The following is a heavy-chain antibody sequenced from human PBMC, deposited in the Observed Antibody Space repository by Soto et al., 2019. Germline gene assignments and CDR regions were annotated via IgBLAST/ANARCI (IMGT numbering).Heavy chain of an antibody. CDR1: EGTFSSYA. Sequence: QVQLVQSGAEVKKPGSSVKVSCKASEGTFSSYAISWVRQAPGQGLEWMGGIIPIFGTANYAQKFQGRVTITADESTSTAYMELSSLRSEDTAVYYCARALVGASLVGGRYYGMDVWGQGTTVTVSS. CDR3: ARALVGASLVGGRYYGMDV. D-gene: IGHD1-26*01. CDR2: IIPIFGTA. J-gene: IGHJ6*02. V-gene: IGHV1-69*01.